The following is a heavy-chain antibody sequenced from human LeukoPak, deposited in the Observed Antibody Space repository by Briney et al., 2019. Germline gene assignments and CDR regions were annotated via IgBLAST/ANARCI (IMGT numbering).Heavy chain of an antibody. V-gene: IGHV3-21*01. CDR3: ARDSGAGGYFYYYYTDV. Sequence: PGGSLRLSCAASGFTFSSFSMNWDRQAPGKGLEWVSSISSSSSYIYYADSVKGRFTLSRDNAKNSLYLQMSSLRAEDTAVYFCARDSGAGGYFYYYYTDVWGKGTTVTVSS. D-gene: IGHD3-10*01. CDR2: ISSSSSYI. J-gene: IGHJ6*03. CDR1: GFTFSSFS.